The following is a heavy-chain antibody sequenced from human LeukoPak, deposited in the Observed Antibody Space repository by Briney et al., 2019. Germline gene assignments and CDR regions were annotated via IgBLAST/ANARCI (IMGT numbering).Heavy chain of an antibody. CDR1: GASISSSNW. CDR3: ALIPRGIAVPGTDL. J-gene: IGHJ5*02. D-gene: IGHD6-19*01. V-gene: IGHV4-4*02. CDR2: IYHSGGT. Sequence: SETLSLTCAVSGASISSSNWWSWVRQPPGRGLEWVGEIYHSGGTNYTPSLKSRVTTSIDRSKNQFSLKLSSVTAADTAVYYCALIPRGIAVPGTDLWGQGTLVTVSS.